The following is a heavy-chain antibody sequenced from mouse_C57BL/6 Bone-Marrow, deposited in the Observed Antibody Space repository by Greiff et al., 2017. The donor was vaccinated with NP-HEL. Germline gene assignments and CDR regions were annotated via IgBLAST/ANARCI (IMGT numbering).Heavy chain of an antibody. D-gene: IGHD2-3*01. CDR2: IDPENGDT. J-gene: IGHJ2*01. Sequence: EVKVVESGAELVRPGASVKLSCTASGFNIKDDYMHWVKQRPEQGLEWIGWIDPENGDTEYASKFQGKATITADTSSNTAYLQLSSLTSEDTAVYYCTADGYYDSWGQGTTLTVSS. CDR1: GFNIKDDY. CDR3: TADGYYDS. V-gene: IGHV14-4*01.